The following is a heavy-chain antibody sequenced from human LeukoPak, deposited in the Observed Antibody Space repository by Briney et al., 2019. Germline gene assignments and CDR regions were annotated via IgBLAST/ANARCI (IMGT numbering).Heavy chain of an antibody. CDR3: AKVESSCYNECRYYYGMDV. V-gene: IGHV3-23*01. CDR2: ISGSGGST. CDR1: GFTFSSYA. D-gene: IGHD2-15*01. Sequence: GGSLRLFCAASGFTFSSYAMSWVRQAPGKGLEWVSAISGSGGSTYYADSVKGRFTISRDNSKNTLYLQMNSLRAEDTAVYYCAKVESSCYNECRYYYGMDVWGQGTTVTVSS. J-gene: IGHJ6*02.